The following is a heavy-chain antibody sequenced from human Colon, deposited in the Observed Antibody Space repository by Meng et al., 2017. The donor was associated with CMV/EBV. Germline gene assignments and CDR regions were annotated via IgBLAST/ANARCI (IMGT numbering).Heavy chain of an antibody. J-gene: IGHJ4*02. CDR1: GDSVSSNSAS. Sequence: CHISGDSVSSNSASWHWIRQSPSRDLEWLGKTNYRSKWNNDYAVSVKSRITINPDTSKNQFSLQLNSVTPEDTAVYYCVRNNWNDPPYWGQGTLVTVSS. D-gene: IGHD1-1*01. CDR3: VRNNWNDPPY. V-gene: IGHV6-1*01. CDR2: TNYRSKWNN.